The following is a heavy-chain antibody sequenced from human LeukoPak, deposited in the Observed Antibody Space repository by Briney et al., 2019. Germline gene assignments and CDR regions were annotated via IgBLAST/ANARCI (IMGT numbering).Heavy chain of an antibody. CDR1: GGSISSYY. D-gene: IGHD6-13*01. V-gene: IGHV4-59*12. CDR2: IYHSGSA. Sequence: PSETLSLTCTVSGGSISSYYWSWIRQPPGKGLEWIGYIYHSGSAYYNPSLKSRVTISVDRSKNQFSLKLSSVTAADTAVYYCAREGAAAGIFDYWGQGTLVTVSS. CDR3: AREGAAAGIFDY. J-gene: IGHJ4*02.